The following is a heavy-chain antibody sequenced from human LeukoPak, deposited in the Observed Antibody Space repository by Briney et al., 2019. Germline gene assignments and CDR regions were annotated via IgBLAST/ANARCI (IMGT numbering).Heavy chain of an antibody. Sequence: PGGSLRLSCAASGFTLSSKYMSWVRQAPGKGLEWVSVIYSGGSTYYRDSVKGRFTISRDNSKNPLYLQMNSLRAEDTAVYYCALYSSGWSEGYYFDYWGQGTLVTVSS. CDR1: GFTLSSKY. V-gene: IGHV3-53*01. D-gene: IGHD6-19*01. J-gene: IGHJ4*02. CDR3: ALYSSGWSEGYYFDY. CDR2: IYSGGST.